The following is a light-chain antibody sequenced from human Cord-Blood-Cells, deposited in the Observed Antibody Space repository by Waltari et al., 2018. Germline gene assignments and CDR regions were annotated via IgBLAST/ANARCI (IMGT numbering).Light chain of an antibody. CDR2: AAS. J-gene: IGKJ4*01. V-gene: IGKV1-39*01. CDR1: QSSSSY. Sequence: DIQMTQSPSSLSASVGDRVTITCRASQSSSSYLNWYQQKPGKAPKLLIYAASDLQSGVPARFGGSGSETDFTLTISSLQPEDFATYYCQQSYSTPLTFCGGTKVEIK. CDR3: QQSYSTPLT.